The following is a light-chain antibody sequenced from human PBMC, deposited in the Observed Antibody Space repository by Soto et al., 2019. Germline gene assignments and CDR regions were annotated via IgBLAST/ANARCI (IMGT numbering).Light chain of an antibody. CDR1: SSDVGAFNY. CDR2: EVK. V-gene: IGLV2-8*01. Sequence: QSVLTQPPSVSGSPGQSVTISCTGTSSDVGAFNYVSWYQHHPGKVPKFLIYEVKKRPSGVPDRVSGSKSGNTASLTVSGLKTEDEAEYFCSSFVDGTSYVFGTGTKLTVL. J-gene: IGLJ1*01. CDR3: SSFVDGTSYV.